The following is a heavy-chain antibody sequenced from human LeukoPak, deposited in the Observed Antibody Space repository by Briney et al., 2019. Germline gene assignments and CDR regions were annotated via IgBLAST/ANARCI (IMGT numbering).Heavy chain of an antibody. J-gene: IGHJ6*03. CDR2: IIAIVGIA. D-gene: IGHD6-6*01. CDR1: GGTFSSYT. Sequence: SVKVSCKASGGTFSSYTISWVRQAPGQGLEWMGRIIAIVGIANYAQKFQGRVTITADKSTSTAYMELSSLRSEDTAVYYCARVSRTIIAARQFYYMDVCGKGTTVTVSS. V-gene: IGHV1-69*10. CDR3: ARVSRTIIAARQFYYMDV.